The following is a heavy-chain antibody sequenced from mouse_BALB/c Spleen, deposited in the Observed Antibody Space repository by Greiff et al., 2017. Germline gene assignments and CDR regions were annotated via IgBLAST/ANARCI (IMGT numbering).Heavy chain of an antibody. J-gene: IGHJ3*01. CDR3: NSSYDGYYVGFAY. D-gene: IGHD2-3*01. CDR2: IDPENGDT. Sequence: VQLKESGAELVRSGASVKLSCTASGFNIKDYYMHWVKQRPEQGLEWIGWIDPENGDTEYAPKFQGKATMTADTSSNTAYLQLSSLTSEDTAVYYCNSSYDGYYVGFAYWGQGTLVTVSA. V-gene: IGHV14-4*02. CDR1: GFNIKDYY.